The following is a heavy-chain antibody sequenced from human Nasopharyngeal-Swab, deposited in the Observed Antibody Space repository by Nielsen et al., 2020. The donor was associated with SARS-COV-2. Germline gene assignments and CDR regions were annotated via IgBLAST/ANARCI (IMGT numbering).Heavy chain of an antibody. D-gene: IGHD3-3*01. V-gene: IGHV1-8*03. CDR1: GGTFSSYA. CDR2: MNPNSGNT. J-gene: IGHJ6*02. Sequence: ASVKVSCKASGGTFSSYAINWVRQATGQGLEWMGWMNPNSGNTGYAQKFQGRVTITRNTSISTAYMELSSLRSEDTAVYYCARGRFLEWLLYSDYYYYGMDVWGQGTTVTVSS. CDR3: ARGRFLEWLLYSDYYYYGMDV.